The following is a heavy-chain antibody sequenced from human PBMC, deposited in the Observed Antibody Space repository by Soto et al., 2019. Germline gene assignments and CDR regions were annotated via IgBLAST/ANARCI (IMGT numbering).Heavy chain of an antibody. D-gene: IGHD4-17*01. V-gene: IGHV1-3*02. CDR1: GYTFRSYA. J-gene: IGHJ6*02. Sequence: QVQLVQSGAEVRTPGASVKISCKASGYTFRSYAVQWVRQAPGQRLEWVGWSNGVYGFTKFSPELQDRVTITRDTAASTIYMDLSSLTADDTAVYYCARVSYSDALDVWGQGTTVTVSS. CDR3: ARVSYSDALDV. CDR2: SNGVYGFT.